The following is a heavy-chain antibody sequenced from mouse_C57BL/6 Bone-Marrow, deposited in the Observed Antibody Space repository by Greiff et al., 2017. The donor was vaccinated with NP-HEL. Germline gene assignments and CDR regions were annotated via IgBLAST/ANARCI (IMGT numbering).Heavy chain of an antibody. CDR3: TYGYDY. D-gene: IGHD2-2*01. J-gene: IGHJ2*01. CDR1: GFTIKDAY. Sequence: VHVKQSGAELVRPGASVKLSCTASGFTIKDAYMHWVKQRPEQGLEWIGWIDPENGDTEYASKFQGKATITADTSSNTAYLQLSSLTSEDTAVYYCTYGYDYWGQGTTLTVSS. CDR2: IDPENGDT. V-gene: IGHV14-4*01.